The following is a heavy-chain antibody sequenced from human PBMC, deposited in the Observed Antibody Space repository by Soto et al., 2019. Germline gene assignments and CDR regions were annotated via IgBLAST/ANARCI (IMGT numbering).Heavy chain of an antibody. V-gene: IGHV1-69*06. J-gene: IGHJ6*02. CDR3: AVSGLVGATSYYYYGMDV. Sequence: QVQLVQSGAEVKKPGSSVKVSCKASGGTFSSYAISWVRQAPGQGLEWMGGIIPIFGTANYAQKFQGRVTITADKSTSTAYMELSSLRSEDTAVYYCAVSGLVGATSYYYYGMDVWGQGTTVTVSS. CDR1: GGTFSSYA. CDR2: IIPIFGTA. D-gene: IGHD1-26*01.